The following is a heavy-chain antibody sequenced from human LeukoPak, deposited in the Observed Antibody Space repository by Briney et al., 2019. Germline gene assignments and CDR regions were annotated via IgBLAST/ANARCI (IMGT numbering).Heavy chain of an antibody. D-gene: IGHD3-22*01. V-gene: IGHV4-59*01. Sequence: SETLSLTCTVSGGSISSYYWSWIRQPPGKGLEWIGYIYYSGSTNYNPSLKSRVTISVDTSKNQFSLKLSSVTAADTAVYYCARDLRFDGYYDSSPDAFDIWGQGTMVTVSS. CDR3: ARDLRFDGYYDSSPDAFDI. J-gene: IGHJ3*02. CDR2: IYYSGST. CDR1: GGSISSYY.